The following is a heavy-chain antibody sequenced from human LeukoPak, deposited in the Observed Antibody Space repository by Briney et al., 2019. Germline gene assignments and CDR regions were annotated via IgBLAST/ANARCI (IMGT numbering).Heavy chain of an antibody. CDR1: GGTFSSYA. CDR2: VIPIFGIA. V-gene: IGHV1-69*04. D-gene: IGHD2-2*01. Sequence: SVKVSCKASGGTFSSYAISWVRQAPGQGLERMGRVIPIFGIANYAQKFQGRVTITADKSTSTAYMELSSLRSEDTAVYYCARADCSSTSCYSWPANWFDPWGQGTLVTVSS. J-gene: IGHJ5*02. CDR3: ARADCSSTSCYSWPANWFDP.